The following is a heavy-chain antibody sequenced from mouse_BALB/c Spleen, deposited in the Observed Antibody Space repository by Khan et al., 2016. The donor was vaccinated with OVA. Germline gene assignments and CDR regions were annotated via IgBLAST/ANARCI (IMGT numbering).Heavy chain of an antibody. CDR1: GYSITSDYA. V-gene: IGHV3-2*02. Sequence: EVQLQESGPGLVKPSQSLSLTCTVTGYSITSDYAWNWIRQFPGNKLEWMGYISYTGSTSYNQSLNSRISITRDTSKNHFFLQLNSVTTEDTATYYCARDGSRYNYTMDYWGQGTAVTVSS. CDR2: ISYTGST. J-gene: IGHJ4*01. D-gene: IGHD2-3*01. CDR3: ARDGSRYNYTMDY.